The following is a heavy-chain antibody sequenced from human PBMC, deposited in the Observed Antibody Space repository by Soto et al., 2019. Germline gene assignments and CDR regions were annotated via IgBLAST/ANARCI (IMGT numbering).Heavy chain of an antibody. CDR3: ASISEYPDY. CDR2: INGSGGST. V-gene: IGHV3-23*01. D-gene: IGHD6-6*01. Sequence: PGGSLRLSCEVSGLTYSTAWMHWVRQAPGKGLVWVSSINGSGGSTYYADSVKGRFTISRDNSKNTLYLQMNSLRAEDTAVYYCASISEYPDYWGQGTLVTVSS. CDR1: GLTYSTAW. J-gene: IGHJ4*02.